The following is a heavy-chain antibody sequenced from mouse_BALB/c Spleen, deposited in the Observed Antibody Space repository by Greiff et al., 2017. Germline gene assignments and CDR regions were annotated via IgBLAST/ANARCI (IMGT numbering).Heavy chain of an antibody. J-gene: IGHJ4*01. V-gene: IGHV5-9-4*01. CDR3: ARVGYYGSSVYAMDY. Sequence: EVQLVESGGGLVKPGGSLKLSCAASGFTFSSYAMSWVRQSPEKRLEWVAEISSGGSYTYYPDTVTGRFTISRDNAKNTLYLEMSSLRSEDTAMYYCARVGYYGSSVYAMDYWGQGTSVTVSS. D-gene: IGHD1-1*01. CDR2: ISSGGSYT. CDR1: GFTFSSYA.